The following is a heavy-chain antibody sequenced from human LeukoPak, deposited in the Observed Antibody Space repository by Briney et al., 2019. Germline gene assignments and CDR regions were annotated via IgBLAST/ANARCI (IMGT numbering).Heavy chain of an antibody. V-gene: IGHV4-34*01. J-gene: IGHJ4*02. CDR3: ARDTLKGGLDY. CDR1: GGSFSGYY. Sequence: SETLSLTCAVYGGSFSGYYWSWIRQPPGKGLEWIGEINHSGSTNYNPSLKSRVTISVDTSKNQFSLKLSSVTAADTAVYYCARDTLKGGLDYWGQGTLVTVSS. D-gene: IGHD2-2*02. CDR2: INHSGST.